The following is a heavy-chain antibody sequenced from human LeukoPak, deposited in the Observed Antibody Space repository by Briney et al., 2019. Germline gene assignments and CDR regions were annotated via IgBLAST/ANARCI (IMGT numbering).Heavy chain of an antibody. J-gene: IGHJ6*03. D-gene: IGHD3-3*01. CDR1: GGSISSASYS. CDR2: IYTSGST. Sequence: SQTLSLTCTVSGGSISSASYSWIWIRQPAGKGLEWVGRIYTSGSTIYNPSLKGRVTISVDTSKNQFSLKLSSVTAADTAVYYCARGPTIFGVVIRYYYMDVWGKGTTVTVSS. CDR3: ARGPTIFGVVIRYYYMDV. V-gene: IGHV4-61*02.